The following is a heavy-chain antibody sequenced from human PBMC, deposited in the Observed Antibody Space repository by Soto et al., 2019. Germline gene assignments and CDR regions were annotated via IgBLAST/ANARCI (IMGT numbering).Heavy chain of an antibody. V-gene: IGHV3-11*01. CDR1: GFIFSDYY. J-gene: IGHJ4*02. D-gene: IGHD3-22*01. Sequence: SLRLSCAASGFIFSDYYMSWIRQAPGKGLEWISYISSSDNIIYYADSVKGRFTISRDNAKNSLYLQMNSLRAEDTAVYYCARDRGYYDSSGYFDNWGQGTLVPVSS. CDR2: ISSSDNII. CDR3: ARDRGYYDSSGYFDN.